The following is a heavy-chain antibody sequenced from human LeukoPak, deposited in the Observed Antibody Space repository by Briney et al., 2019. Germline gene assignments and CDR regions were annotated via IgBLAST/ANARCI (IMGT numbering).Heavy chain of an antibody. CDR1: GFTVSSNS. D-gene: IGHD3-22*01. V-gene: IGHV3-66*01. CDR3: ARKHYYDSSGFFPPMDY. Sequence: GGSLRLSCAASGFTVSSNSMSWVRQAPGKGLEWVSVIYSGGSTFYADSVKGRFTISRDNSKNTLYLQMNSLRAEDTDVYYCARKHYYDSSGFFPPMDYWGQGTLVTVSS. J-gene: IGHJ4*02. CDR2: IYSGGST.